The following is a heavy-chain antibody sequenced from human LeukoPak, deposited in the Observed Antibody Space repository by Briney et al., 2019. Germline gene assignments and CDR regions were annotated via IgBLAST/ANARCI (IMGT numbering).Heavy chain of an antibody. CDR2: ISGGGGST. Sequence: GGSLRLSCAASVLTFTSYSMNWVRQAPRKGQEWVSTISGGGGSTYYADSVKGRFTISRDNSKNTLYLQVNSLRAEDTAVYYCAKGGKWDVTPFDYWGQGILVTVSS. D-gene: IGHD1-26*01. J-gene: IGHJ4*02. V-gene: IGHV3-23*01. CDR3: AKGGKWDVTPFDY. CDR1: VLTFTSYS.